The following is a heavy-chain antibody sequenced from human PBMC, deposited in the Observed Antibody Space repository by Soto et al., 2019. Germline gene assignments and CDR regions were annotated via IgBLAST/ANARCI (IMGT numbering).Heavy chain of an antibody. V-gene: IGHV1-2*02. J-gene: IGHJ5*02. CDR1: GYTFTGYY. Sequence: QVQLVQSGAEVKKPGASVKVSCKASGYTFTGYYLHWVRQAPGQRLEWMGWINPNSGATNYAENLQGRVTLTRDTSISTAYMELTRLTSEDTAVYYCAKSIIRFLEWSSPFDPWGQGTLVNVSS. D-gene: IGHD3-3*01. CDR2: INPNSGAT. CDR3: AKSIIRFLEWSSPFDP.